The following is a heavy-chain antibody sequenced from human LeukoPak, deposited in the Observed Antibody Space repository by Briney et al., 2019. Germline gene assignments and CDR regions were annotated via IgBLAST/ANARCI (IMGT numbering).Heavy chain of an antibody. CDR3: ARYAPGDSGYEDDAFDI. Sequence: GASVKVSCKVSGYTLTELSMHWVRQAPGKGLEWMGGFDPEDGETIYAQKFQGRVTITRNTSISTAYMELSSLRSEDTAVYYCARYAPGDSGYEDDAFDIWGQGTMVTVSS. V-gene: IGHV1-24*01. CDR1: GYTLTELS. D-gene: IGHD5-12*01. CDR2: FDPEDGET. J-gene: IGHJ3*02.